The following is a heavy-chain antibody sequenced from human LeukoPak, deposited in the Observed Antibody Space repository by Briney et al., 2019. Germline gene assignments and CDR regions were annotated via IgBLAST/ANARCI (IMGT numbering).Heavy chain of an antibody. CDR3: AREFVVVVVAATPPWFDP. CDR1: GGTFSSYA. D-gene: IGHD2-15*01. Sequence: ASVKVSCKASGGTFSSYAISWVRQAPGQGLEWMGRIIPILGIANYAQKFQGRVTITADKSTSTAYMELSGLRSEDTAVYYCAREFVVVVVAATPPWFDPWGQGTLVTVSS. CDR2: IIPILGIA. V-gene: IGHV1-69*04. J-gene: IGHJ5*02.